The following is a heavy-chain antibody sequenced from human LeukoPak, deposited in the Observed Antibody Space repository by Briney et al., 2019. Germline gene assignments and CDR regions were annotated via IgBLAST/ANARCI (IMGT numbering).Heavy chain of an antibody. CDR2: IYHSGST. Sequence: SETLSLTCAVSGYSISSGYYWGWIRQPPGKGLEWIGGIYHSGSTYYNPSLKSRVTISVDTSKNQFSLKLSSVTAADTAVYYCARDVRSGGSSSGWFDYYYCYGMDVWGKGTTVTVSS. CDR1: GYSISSGYY. CDR3: ARDVRSGGSSSGWFDYYYCYGMDV. V-gene: IGHV4-38-2*02. J-gene: IGHJ6*04. D-gene: IGHD6-19*01.